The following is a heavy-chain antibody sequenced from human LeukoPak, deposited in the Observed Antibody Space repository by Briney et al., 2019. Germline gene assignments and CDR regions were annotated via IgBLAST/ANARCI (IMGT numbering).Heavy chain of an antibody. V-gene: IGHV3-48*01. Sequence: GGSLRLSCAASGFTFSRYSMNWVRQAPGKGLEWLSYITSSGSTIYYADSVKGRFTISRDNTKNSLYLQMNSLRAEDTAVYYCARDYGPKPWYFDYWGQGTLVTVSS. D-gene: IGHD4-17*01. CDR3: ARDYGPKPWYFDY. CDR1: GFTFSRYS. CDR2: ITSSGSTI. J-gene: IGHJ4*02.